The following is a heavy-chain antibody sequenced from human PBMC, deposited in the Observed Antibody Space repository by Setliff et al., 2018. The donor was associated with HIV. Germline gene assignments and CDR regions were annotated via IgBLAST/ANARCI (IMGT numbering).Heavy chain of an antibody. Sequence: GAXVKVXXXASGYTFXSYDINXGXQATGQGLEWMGWMNPNSGNTGXXXXFQGRVIMTRDTSITTAYMELSSLRSDDTAVYYCARGAWYTSGWYSSRYMDVWGKGTTVTVSS. CDR2: MNPNSGNT. V-gene: IGHV1-8*02. CDR3: ARGAWYTSGWYSSRYMDV. D-gene: IGHD6-19*01. J-gene: IGHJ6*03. CDR1: GYTFXSYD.